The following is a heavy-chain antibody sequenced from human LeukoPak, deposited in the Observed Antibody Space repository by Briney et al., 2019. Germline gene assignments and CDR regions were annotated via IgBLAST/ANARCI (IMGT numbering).Heavy chain of an antibody. V-gene: IGHV3-23*01. CDR1: GFTFSTYA. D-gene: IGHD6-19*01. J-gene: IGHJ4*02. CDR2: IRSSGDTT. Sequence: PGGSLRLSCAASGFTFSTYAMSWVRQAPGKGLEWVSRIRSSGDTTYYADSVTGRFTTSRDNSKNTLYLQMNSLRVEDTAVYYCAKDSGVAVAGNLDNWGQGTLVTVSS. CDR3: AKDSGVAVAGNLDN.